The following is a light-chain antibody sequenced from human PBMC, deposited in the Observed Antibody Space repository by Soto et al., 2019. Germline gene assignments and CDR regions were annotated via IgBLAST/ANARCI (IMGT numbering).Light chain of an antibody. CDR1: SSDVGAYNY. J-gene: IGLJ3*02. V-gene: IGLV2-8*01. CDR2: EVT. CDR3: SSFASSNTWV. Sequence: QSVLTQPASVSGSPGQSITISCTGTSSDVGAYNYVSWYQQHAGTAPKLVIYEVTKRPSGVPDLFSGSKSANTASLTVSGLQAEYEADYYCSSFASSNTWVFGGGTKLTVL.